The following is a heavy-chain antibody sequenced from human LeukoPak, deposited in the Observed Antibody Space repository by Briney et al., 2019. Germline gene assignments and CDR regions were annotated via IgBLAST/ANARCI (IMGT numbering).Heavy chain of an antibody. CDR3: ARVQQLDYYYYYMDV. V-gene: IGHV1-2*02. CDR1: GYTFTGYY. J-gene: IGHJ6*03. D-gene: IGHD6-13*01. Sequence: ASVKVSCKASGYTFTGYYMHWVRQAPGQGLEWMGWINPNSGGTNYAQKFQGRVTMTRDTSISTAYMELSSLRSEDTAVYYCARVQQLDYYYYYMDVWGKGTTVTISS. CDR2: INPNSGGT.